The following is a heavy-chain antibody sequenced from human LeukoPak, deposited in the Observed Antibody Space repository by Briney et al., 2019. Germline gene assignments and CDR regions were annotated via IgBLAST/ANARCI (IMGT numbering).Heavy chain of an antibody. CDR2: MNPNSGNT. D-gene: IGHD6-13*01. V-gene: IGHV1-8*01. J-gene: IGHJ6*03. CDR3: ARQYSSSWYYYYYYMDV. CDR1: GYTFTSYD. Sequence: ASVKVSCKASGYTFTSYDINWVRQAPGQGLEWMGWMNPNSGNTGYAQKFQGRVTMTRNTSISTAYMELSSLRSEDTAVYYCARQYSSSWYYYYYYMDVWGKGTTVTVSS.